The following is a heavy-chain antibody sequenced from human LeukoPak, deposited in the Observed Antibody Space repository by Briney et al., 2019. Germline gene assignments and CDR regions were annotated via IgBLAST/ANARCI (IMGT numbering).Heavy chain of an antibody. J-gene: IGHJ4*02. Sequence: ASVKVSCKASGYTFTSYGIGLVRQAPGQGLEWMGWISTYNGNTNYAQKLQGRVTMTTDTSTSTAYMELRSLRSDDTAVYFCARFRRDSSGVLYYFDYWGQGTLVTVSS. V-gene: IGHV1-18*01. CDR3: ARFRRDSSGVLYYFDY. CDR2: ISTYNGNT. CDR1: GYTFTSYG. D-gene: IGHD3-22*01.